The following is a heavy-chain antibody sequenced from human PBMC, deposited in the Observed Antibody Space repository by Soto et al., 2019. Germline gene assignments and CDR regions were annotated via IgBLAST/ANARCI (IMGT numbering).Heavy chain of an antibody. CDR1: GFTFSTYW. Sequence: EVRLVESGGGLVQPGGSLRLSCAASGFTFSTYWMHWVRQAPGKGLVWVSRLDNDGTNTRYADSVKGRFTVSRDNGKNTVYLQMDSLRAEDTAVYYCVKDVNWGFDYWGQGTLVTVSS. V-gene: IGHV3-74*01. D-gene: IGHD7-27*01. J-gene: IGHJ4*02. CDR2: LDNDGTNT. CDR3: VKDVNWGFDY.